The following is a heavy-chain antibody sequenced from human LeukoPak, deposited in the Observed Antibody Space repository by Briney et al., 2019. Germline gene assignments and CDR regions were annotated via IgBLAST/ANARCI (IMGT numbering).Heavy chain of an antibody. J-gene: IGHJ4*02. D-gene: IGHD4-17*01. V-gene: IGHV3-23*01. CDR1: GFTFSSYA. Sequence: GGSLRLSCAASGFTFSSYAMSWVRRAPGKGLEWVSAISGSGGSTYYADSVKGRFTISRDNSKNTLYLQMNSLRPEDTAVYYCAKDFWGAMTTVPLVYWGQGTLVTVSS. CDR3: AKDFWGAMTTVPLVY. CDR2: ISGSGGST.